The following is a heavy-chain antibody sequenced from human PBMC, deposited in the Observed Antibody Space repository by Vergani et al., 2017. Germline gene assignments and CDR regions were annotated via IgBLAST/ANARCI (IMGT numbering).Heavy chain of an antibody. J-gene: IGHJ4*02. Sequence: QVQLVQSGAEVKKPGSSVKVSCKASGGTFRSYTISWVRQAPGQGLEWMGRIIPILGIANYAQKFQGRVTITADKSTSTAYMELSSLRSEDTAVYYCNSYYYDSSGYYYVYWGQGTLVTVSS. CDR3: NSYYYDSSGYYYVY. CDR2: IIPILGIA. V-gene: IGHV1-69*02. CDR1: GGTFRSYT. D-gene: IGHD3-22*01.